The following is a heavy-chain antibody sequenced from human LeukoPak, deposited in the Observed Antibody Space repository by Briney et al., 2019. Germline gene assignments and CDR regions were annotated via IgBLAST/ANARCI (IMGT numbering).Heavy chain of an antibody. J-gene: IGHJ4*02. CDR1: GFTFSNYP. CDR3: ARDSSHYLGSSDY. CDR2: ISESGDDT. D-gene: IGHD6-6*01. Sequence: PGGSLRLSCEASGFTFSNYPMSWVRQAPGRGLEWVSVISESGDDTHYADAMKGRFTISRDNAKNTLNLQMNSLRAEDTAIYYCARDSSHYLGSSDYWGQGTLVTVSS. V-gene: IGHV3-23*01.